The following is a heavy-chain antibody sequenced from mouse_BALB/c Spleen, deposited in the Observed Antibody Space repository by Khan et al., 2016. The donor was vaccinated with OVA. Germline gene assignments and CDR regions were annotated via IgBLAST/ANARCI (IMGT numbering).Heavy chain of an antibody. J-gene: IGHJ3*01. CDR1: SYSITSEYA. CDR3: ARKYYYDYDPFPY. CDR2: INYSGNT. Sequence: EVQLVESGPGLVKPSQSLSLTSTVTSYSITSEYAWNWIRQFPGNKLEWMGYINYSGNTRFNPSLKSRASITRNPSKNQFFLQLNSVTTEDTATYYCARKYYYDYDPFPYWGQGTLVTVSA. D-gene: IGHD2-4*01. V-gene: IGHV3-2*02.